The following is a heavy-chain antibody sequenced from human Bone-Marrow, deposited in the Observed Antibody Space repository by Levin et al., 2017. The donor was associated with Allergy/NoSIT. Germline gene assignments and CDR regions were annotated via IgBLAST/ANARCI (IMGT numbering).Heavy chain of an antibody. J-gene: IGHJ4*02. Sequence: HAGGSLRLSCAASGLTFSSYWMHWVRQGPGKGLVWVSRINSDGNTINYADSVEGRFTISRDNAKNTLYLQMNSLRAEDTAVYFCARAAGGFYFDQWGQGTLVTVSS. V-gene: IGHV3-74*01. CDR3: ARAAGGFYFDQ. CDR1: GLTFSSYW. CDR2: INSDGNTI. D-gene: IGHD3-10*01.